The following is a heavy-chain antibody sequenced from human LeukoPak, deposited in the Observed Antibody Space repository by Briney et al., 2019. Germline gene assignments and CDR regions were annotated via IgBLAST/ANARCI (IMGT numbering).Heavy chain of an antibody. CDR3: ARGSYYDSSAQGL. CDR2: IYYSGST. J-gene: IGHJ4*02. V-gene: IGHV4-31*03. CDR1: GGSISSGGYY. D-gene: IGHD3-22*01. Sequence: PSQTLSLTCTVSGGSISSGGYYWSCIRQHPGKGLECIGYIYYSGSTYYNPSLKSRVTISVDTSKNQFSLKLSSVAAADTAVYYCARGSYYDSSAQGLWGQGTLVTVSS.